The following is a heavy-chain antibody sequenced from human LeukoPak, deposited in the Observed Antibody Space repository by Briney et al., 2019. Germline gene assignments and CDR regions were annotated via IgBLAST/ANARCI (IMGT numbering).Heavy chain of an antibody. D-gene: IGHD3-22*01. V-gene: IGHV1-3*01. CDR1: GYTFTGYY. CDR2: IDAGNSNT. CDR3: ARDYYYDY. J-gene: IGHJ4*02. Sequence: ASVKVSCKASGYTFTGYYMHWVRQAPGQRLEWMGWIDAGNSNTKYSQKFQGRVTITGDTSASTAYMELSSLRSEDTAVYYCARDYYYDYWGQGTLVAVSS.